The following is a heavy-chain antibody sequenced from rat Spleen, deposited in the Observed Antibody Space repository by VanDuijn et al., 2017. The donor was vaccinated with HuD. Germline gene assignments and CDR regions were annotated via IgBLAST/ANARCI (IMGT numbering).Heavy chain of an antibody. J-gene: IGHJ4*01. V-gene: IGHV2S12*01. CDR1: GFSLTGNG. CDR3: SRSHPGVMDA. D-gene: IGHD3-2*01. CDR2: ISSGGIT. Sequence: QVQLKESGPGLVQPSQTLSLTSTVSGFSLTGNGVSWVRQPPGKGLEWIAAISSGGITYYNLALKSRLSISRDTSKSQVFLKMNSLQTEDTAIYFCSRSHPGVMDAWGQGASVTVTS.